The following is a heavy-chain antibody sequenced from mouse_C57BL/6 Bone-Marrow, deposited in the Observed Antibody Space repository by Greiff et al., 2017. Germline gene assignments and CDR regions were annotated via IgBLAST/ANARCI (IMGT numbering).Heavy chain of an antibody. CDR1: GFNIKDDY. Sequence: EVQLQQSGAELVRPGASVKLSCTASGFNIKDDYMHWVKQRPEQGLEWIGWIDPENGDTEYASKFQGKATITADTSSNTAYLQLSSLTSEDTAVYYCTSTIWFADWGQGTLVTVSA. V-gene: IGHV14-4*01. D-gene: IGHD2-1*01. J-gene: IGHJ3*01. CDR3: TSTIWFAD. CDR2: IDPENGDT.